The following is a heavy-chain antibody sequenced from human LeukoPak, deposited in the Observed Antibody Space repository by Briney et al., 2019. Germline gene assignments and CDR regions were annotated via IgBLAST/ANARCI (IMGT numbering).Heavy chain of an antibody. D-gene: IGHD6-13*01. J-gene: IGHJ4*02. CDR3: ARDRAAADLDY. CDR2: IWYDGSNK. CDR1: GFTFSSYG. V-gene: IGHV3-33*01. Sequence: PGRSLRLSCAASGFTFSSYGMHWVRQAPGKGLEWVAVIWYDGSNKFYADSVKGRFTISRDNSKNTLYLKMNSLTAEDTAVYYCARDRAAADLDYWGQGTLVTVSS.